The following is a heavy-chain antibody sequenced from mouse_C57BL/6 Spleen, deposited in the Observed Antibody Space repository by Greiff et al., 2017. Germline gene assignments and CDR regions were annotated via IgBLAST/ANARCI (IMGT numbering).Heavy chain of an antibody. D-gene: IGHD2-3*01. V-gene: IGHV1-12*01. CDR1: GYTFTSYY. CDR2: IYPGDGDT. J-gene: IGHJ2*01. Sequence: SGAELVRPGASVKLSCKASGYTFTSYYMHWVKQTPRQGLEWIGAIYPGDGDTYYNQKFKGKATLTVDKSSSTAYMQLSSLTSEDSAIYFCARVGLVGYDGSYDYFDDWGQGTTLTVSS. CDR3: ARVGLVGYDGSYDYFDD.